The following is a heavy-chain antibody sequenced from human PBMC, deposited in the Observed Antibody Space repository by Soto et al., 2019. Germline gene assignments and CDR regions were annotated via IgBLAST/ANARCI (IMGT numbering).Heavy chain of an antibody. CDR2: INHSGST. D-gene: IGHD3-3*01. V-gene: IGHV4-34*01. Sequence: SETLSLTCAVYGGSFSGYYWSWIRQPPGKGLEWIGEINHSGSTNYNPSLKSRVTISVDTSKNQFSLKLSSVTAADTAVYYCARSGGITIFGVVEVYMDVWGKGTTVTVSS. CDR3: ARSGGITIFGVVEVYMDV. J-gene: IGHJ6*03. CDR1: GGSFSGYY.